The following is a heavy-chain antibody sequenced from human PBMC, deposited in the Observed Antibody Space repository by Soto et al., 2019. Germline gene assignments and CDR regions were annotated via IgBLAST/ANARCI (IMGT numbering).Heavy chain of an antibody. Sequence: QVQLVQSGAEVKKPGDSVKVSCKASGYIFNNYYIHWVRQAPGQGLEWMAIINPLPTSGSTNYAQKFQGRVTVTRDTSTSTVYLELSSLRSDDTAVYYCARDLAAAAYWGQGTLVTFSS. V-gene: IGHV1-46*02. CDR3: ARDLAAAAY. J-gene: IGHJ4*02. D-gene: IGHD6-13*01. CDR2: INPLPTSGST. CDR1: GYIFNNYY.